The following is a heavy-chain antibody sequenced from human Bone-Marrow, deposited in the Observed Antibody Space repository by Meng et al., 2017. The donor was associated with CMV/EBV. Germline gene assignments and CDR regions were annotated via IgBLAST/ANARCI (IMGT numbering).Heavy chain of an antibody. V-gene: IGHV4-39*07. CDR3: ARGECSSTSCYPYYGMDV. CDR1: GGFISSSSYY. Sequence: SETLSLTCTVPGGFISSSSYYWGWIRQPPGKGLEWIGSIYYSGSTYYNPSLKSRVTISVDTSKNQFSLKVSSVTAADTAVYCCARGECSSTSCYPYYGMDVWGEGTTVTLSS. J-gene: IGHJ6*04. CDR2: IYYSGST. D-gene: IGHD2-2*01.